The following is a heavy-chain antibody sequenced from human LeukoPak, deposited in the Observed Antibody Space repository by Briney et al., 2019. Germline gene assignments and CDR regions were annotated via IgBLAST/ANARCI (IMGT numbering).Heavy chain of an antibody. Sequence: SETLSLTCTVSGGSISSYYWSWIRQPPGKGLEWIGYIYYSGSANYNPSLKSRVTISVDTSKNQFSLKLSSVTAADTAVYYCARERLYKYSSSYGMDVWGQGTTVTVSS. J-gene: IGHJ6*02. CDR3: ARERLYKYSSSYGMDV. D-gene: IGHD6-13*01. CDR1: GGSISSYY. CDR2: IYYSGSA. V-gene: IGHV4-59*01.